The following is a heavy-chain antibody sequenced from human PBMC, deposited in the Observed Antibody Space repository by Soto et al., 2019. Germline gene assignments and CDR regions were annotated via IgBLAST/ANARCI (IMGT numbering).Heavy chain of an antibody. J-gene: IGHJ6*02. Sequence: SETLSLTCTVSGGSVSSGSYYWSWIRQAPGKGLEWTGYIYYSGSTNYNPSLKSRVTISVDTSKNQFSLRLSSVTAADTAVYYLARTGAADYYHSSGFNYGMDVWGQGNTFTACS. V-gene: IGHV4-61*01. CDR3: ARTGAADYYHSSGFNYGMDV. D-gene: IGHD3-22*01. CDR1: GGSVSSGSYY. CDR2: IYYSGST.